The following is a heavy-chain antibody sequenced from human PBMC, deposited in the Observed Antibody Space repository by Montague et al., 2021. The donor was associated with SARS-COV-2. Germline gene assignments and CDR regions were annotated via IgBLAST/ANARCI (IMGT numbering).Heavy chain of an antibody. CDR3: ARGVAGEYWDGGKIRDFSGFDP. Sequence: QLQESGPGLVTPSETLSLTCAVSGDSISSRSWWRWVRQSPGKGLEWIADAYHTGSTNYNASLASRVSLSVDKSNNQFSLKLTSVTAAGTAVSFCARGVAGEYWDGGKIRDFSGFDPWGQGILVTVSS. CDR2: AYHTGST. V-gene: IGHV4-4*02. D-gene: IGHD4-23*01. J-gene: IGHJ5*02. CDR1: GDSISSRSW.